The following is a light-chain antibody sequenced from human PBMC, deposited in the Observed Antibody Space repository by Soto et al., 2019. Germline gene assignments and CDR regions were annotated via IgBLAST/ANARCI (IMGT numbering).Light chain of an antibody. CDR3: QQYGSSALT. CDR2: GTS. CDR1: QSVSSSY. V-gene: IGKV3-20*01. J-gene: IGKJ4*01. Sequence: EIVLTQSPGTLSLSPGERATLSCRASQSVSSSYLVWYQQRPGQPLRLLIYGTSNRAAGIPDRFTGTGSGTDFTLTIYRLEPEDSAVYYCQQYGSSALTFGGGTKV.